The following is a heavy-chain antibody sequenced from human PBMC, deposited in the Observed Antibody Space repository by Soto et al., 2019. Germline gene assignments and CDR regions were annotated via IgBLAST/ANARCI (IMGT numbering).Heavy chain of an antibody. V-gene: IGHV1-69*01. CDR3: ASSGFRYSSSWLHFDY. D-gene: IGHD6-13*01. CDR1: GGTFSSYA. J-gene: IGHJ4*02. CDR2: IIPIFGTA. Sequence: QVQLVQSGAEVKKPGSSVKVSCKASGGTFSSYAISWVRQAPGQGLEWMGGIIPIFGTANYAQKFQGRVTITADESTSTAYMELSSLRSEDTAVYYCASSGFRYSSSWLHFDYWGQGTLVTVSS.